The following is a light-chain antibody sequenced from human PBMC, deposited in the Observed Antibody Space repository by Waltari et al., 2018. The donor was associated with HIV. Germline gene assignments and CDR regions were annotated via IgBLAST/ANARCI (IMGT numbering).Light chain of an antibody. CDR1: NSHIGNNY. CDR3: GTWDSSLSAGV. J-gene: IGLJ2*01. V-gene: IGLV1-51*01. Sequence: QSVLTQPPSVSAAPGQKVTISCSGSNSHIGNNYVSWYQHRPGPAPKLLIYDNNKRPSGIPDRFSGSKSGTSATLGITGLQTGDEADYYCGTWDSSLSAGVFGGGTKVTVL. CDR2: DNN.